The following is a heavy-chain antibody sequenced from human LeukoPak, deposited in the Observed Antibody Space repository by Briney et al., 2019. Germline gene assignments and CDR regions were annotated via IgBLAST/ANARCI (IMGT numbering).Heavy chain of an antibody. Sequence: GGSLRLSCEASGFSFSTYAMNWVRQAPGKGLEWVALINCGGGSTYYADSVRGRFTISSDNSKNTLYLQMNSLRAEDTAVYFCAMVAIFCIFNSWGQGTLVTVFS. CDR3: AMVAIFCIFNS. D-gene: IGHD3-3*01. CDR2: INCGGGST. J-gene: IGHJ5*02. V-gene: IGHV3-23*01. CDR1: GFSFSTYA.